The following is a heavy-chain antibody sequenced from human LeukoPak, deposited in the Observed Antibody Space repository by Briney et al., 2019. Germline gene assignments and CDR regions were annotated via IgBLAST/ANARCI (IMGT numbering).Heavy chain of an antibody. CDR1: GFTFSSYS. J-gene: IGHJ4*02. V-gene: IGHV3-48*02. CDR3: ARGSESYGDYTGDY. CDR2: ISSSSSTI. Sequence: GGSLRLSCAASGFTFSSYSMNWVRQAPGKGLEWVSYISSSSSTIYYADSVKGRFTISRDNAKNSLYLQMNSLRDEDTAVYYCARGSESYGDYTGDYWGQGTLVTVSP. D-gene: IGHD4-17*01.